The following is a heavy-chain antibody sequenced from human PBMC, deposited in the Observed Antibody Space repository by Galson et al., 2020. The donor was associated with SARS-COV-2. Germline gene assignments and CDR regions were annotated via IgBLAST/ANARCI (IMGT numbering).Heavy chain of an antibody. CDR2: INHSGST. V-gene: IGHV4-34*01. J-gene: IGHJ3*02. CDR3: ARGHDIAVARSRGEI. CDR1: GGSFSGYY. Sequence: SETLSLTCAVYGGSFSGYYWSWIRQPPGKGLEWIGEINHSGSTNYNPSLKSRVTISVDTSKNQFSLKLSSVTAADTAVYYCARGHDIAVARSRGEIWGQGTMVTVSS. D-gene: IGHD6-19*01.